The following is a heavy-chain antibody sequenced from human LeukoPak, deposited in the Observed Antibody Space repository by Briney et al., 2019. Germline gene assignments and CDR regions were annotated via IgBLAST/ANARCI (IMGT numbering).Heavy chain of an antibody. Sequence: SETLSLTCTVSGGSISSYYWSWIRQPPGKGLEWIGYIYYSGSTNYNPSLKSRVTISVDTSKNQISLKLSSVTAADTAVYYCASWDTAGYFDYWGQGTLVTVSS. CDR1: GGSISSYY. D-gene: IGHD5-18*01. J-gene: IGHJ4*02. V-gene: IGHV4-59*01. CDR2: IYYSGST. CDR3: ASWDTAGYFDY.